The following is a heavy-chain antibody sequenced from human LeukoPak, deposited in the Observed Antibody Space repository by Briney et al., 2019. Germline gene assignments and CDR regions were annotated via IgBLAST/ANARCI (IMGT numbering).Heavy chain of an antibody. CDR2: IIPILGIA. J-gene: IGHJ4*02. CDR3: APGNYDSSGPPDY. V-gene: IGHV1-69*04. Sequence: GASVKVSCKASGGTFSSYAISWVRQAPGQGLEWMGRIIPILGIANYAQKFQGRVTITADKSTSTAYMELSSLRSEDTAVYYCAPGNYDSSGPPDYWGQGTLVTVSS. D-gene: IGHD3-22*01. CDR1: GGTFSSYA.